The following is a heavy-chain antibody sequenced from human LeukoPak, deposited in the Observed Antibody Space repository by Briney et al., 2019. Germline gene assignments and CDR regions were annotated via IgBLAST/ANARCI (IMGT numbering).Heavy chain of an antibody. CDR1: GGSFSGYY. CDR2: INHSGST. V-gene: IGHV4-34*01. Sequence: SETLSLTCAVYGGSFSGYYWSWIRQPPGKGLEWIGEINHSGSTNYNPSLKSRVTISVDTSKNQFSLTLSSVTAADTAVYYCARGRRGIVGATTLHYWGQGTLVTVSS. CDR3: ARGRRGIVGATTLHY. D-gene: IGHD1-26*01. J-gene: IGHJ4*02.